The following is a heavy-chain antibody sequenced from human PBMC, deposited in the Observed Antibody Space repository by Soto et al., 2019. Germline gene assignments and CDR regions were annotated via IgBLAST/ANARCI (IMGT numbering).Heavy chain of an antibody. J-gene: IGHJ6*02. CDR2: IRQGGNEK. Sequence: PGESLKISCTASGFMFSTYLMSWVRQAPGKGLEWVANIRQGGNEKFYVDSVKGRFTISRDNAKKSLYLQMNSLRAEDTAVYDCVGALTYEVKYYYYGMDVWGQGTTGTVSS. CDR3: VGALTYEVKYYYYGMDV. V-gene: IGHV3-7*01. CDR1: GFMFSTYL. D-gene: IGHD3-16*01.